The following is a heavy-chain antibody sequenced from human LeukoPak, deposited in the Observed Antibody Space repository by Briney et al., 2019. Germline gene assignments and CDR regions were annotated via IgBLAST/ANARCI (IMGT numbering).Heavy chain of an antibody. CDR2: IYYSGST. CDR3: ATRHYYDSSGYYDFGYYFDY. D-gene: IGHD3-22*01. CDR1: GGSISSYY. J-gene: IGHJ4*02. Sequence: SETLSLTCTVSGGSISSYYWSWIRQPPGKGLEWIGYIYYSGSTNYNPSLKSRVTISVDTSKNQFSLKLSSVTAADTAVYYCATRHYYDSSGYYDFGYYFDYWGQGTLVTVSS. V-gene: IGHV4-59*01.